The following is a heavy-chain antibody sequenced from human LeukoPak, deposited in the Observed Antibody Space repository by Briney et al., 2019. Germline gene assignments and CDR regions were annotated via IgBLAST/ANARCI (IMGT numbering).Heavy chain of an antibody. J-gene: IGHJ3*02. CDR1: GFTFSSYA. CDR3: AKDLSSIMITFGGVNDAFDI. Sequence: GGSLRLSCAASGFTFSSYAMSWVRQAPGKGLEWVSAISGSGGSTYYADSVKGRFTISRDNSKNTLYLQMNSLRAEDTAVYYCAKDLSSIMITFGGVNDAFDIWGQGTMATVSS. CDR2: ISGSGGST. V-gene: IGHV3-23*01. D-gene: IGHD3-16*01.